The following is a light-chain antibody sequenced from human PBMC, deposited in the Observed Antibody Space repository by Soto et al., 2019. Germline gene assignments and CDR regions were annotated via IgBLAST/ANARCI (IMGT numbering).Light chain of an antibody. CDR2: GVT. CDR3: SSYAGSDNYV. J-gene: IGLJ1*01. CDR1: SSDIGDHNL. Sequence: QSVLTQPPSASGSPGQSVTISCSGTSSDIGDHNLVSWYQQHPGKAPKLLIWGVTNQPSGVPHRFSGSKSGNTASLTVSGLQAEDEADYYCSSYAGSDNYVFGTGTKVTVL. V-gene: IGLV2-8*01.